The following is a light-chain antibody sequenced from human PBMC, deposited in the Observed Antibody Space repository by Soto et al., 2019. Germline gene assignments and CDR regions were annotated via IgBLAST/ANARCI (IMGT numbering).Light chain of an antibody. V-gene: IGLV2-8*01. Sequence: QSALTQPPSASGSPGQSVAISCTGTSSDVGAYDYVSWYQQHPDKAPKLLIYDVNKRPSGIPDRFSCSKSGNTASLIVSVLQAEDEADYYCSSYAGTHIVFGTGTKVTVL. J-gene: IGLJ1*01. CDR2: DVN. CDR3: SSYAGTHIV. CDR1: SSDVGAYDY.